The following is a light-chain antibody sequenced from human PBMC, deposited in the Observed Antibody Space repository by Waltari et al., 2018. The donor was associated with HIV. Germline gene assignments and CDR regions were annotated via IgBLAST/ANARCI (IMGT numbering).Light chain of an antibody. CDR1: QDSSNH. Sequence: DIQLTQSPSSLSASVGDRVTITCQASQDSSNHLNWYQQRPGKAPRLLIYDASNLQTGAPSRFSGSGSGTDFTFTISSLQPEDIATYYCQQYDNLQVTFGGGTKVEIK. CDR2: DAS. CDR3: QQYDNLQVT. V-gene: IGKV1-33*01. J-gene: IGKJ4*01.